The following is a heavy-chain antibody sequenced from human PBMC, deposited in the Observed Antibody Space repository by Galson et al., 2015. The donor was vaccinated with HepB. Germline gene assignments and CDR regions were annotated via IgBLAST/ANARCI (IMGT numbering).Heavy chain of an antibody. V-gene: IGHV3-9*01. CDR3: AKSRGSYLFDAFDI. CDR1: GFTFDDYA. J-gene: IGHJ3*02. Sequence: SLRLSCAASGFTFDDYAMHWVRQAPGKGLEWVSGISWNSDSTGYADSVRGRFTISRDNAKTSLYLQMNSLRADDTAFYYCAKSRGSYLFDAFDIWGQGTMVTVSS. D-gene: IGHD1-26*01. CDR2: ISWNSDST.